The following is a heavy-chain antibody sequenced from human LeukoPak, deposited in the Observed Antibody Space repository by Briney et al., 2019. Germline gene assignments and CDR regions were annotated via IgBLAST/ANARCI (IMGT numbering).Heavy chain of an antibody. J-gene: IGHJ4*02. V-gene: IGHV3-21*01. CDR3: ARDKLQNRIVGATGFDY. Sequence: GGSLRLSCAASGFTFSSYSMIWVRQAPGKGLEWVSSISSSSSYIYYADSVKGRFTISRDNAKNSLYLQMNSLRAEDTAVYYCARDKLQNRIVGATGFDYWGQGTLVTVSS. CDR1: GFTFSSYS. CDR2: ISSSSSYI. D-gene: IGHD1-26*01.